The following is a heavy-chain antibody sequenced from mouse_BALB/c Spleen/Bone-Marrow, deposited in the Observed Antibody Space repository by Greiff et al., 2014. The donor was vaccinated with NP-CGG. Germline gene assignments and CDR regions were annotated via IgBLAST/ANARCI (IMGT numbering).Heavy chain of an antibody. CDR1: GFTFSSYA. CDR3: TKEGGNYPYYYAMDY. Sequence: VQLKESGGGLVKPGGSLKLSCAASGFTFSSYAMSWVRQSPEKRLEWVAEISSGGSYTYYADTVTGRFTISRDNDKNTLYLEMSSLRSEDTAMYYCTKEGGNYPYYYAMDYWGQGTSVTVAS. V-gene: IGHV5-9-4*01. D-gene: IGHD2-1*01. J-gene: IGHJ4*01. CDR2: ISSGGSYT.